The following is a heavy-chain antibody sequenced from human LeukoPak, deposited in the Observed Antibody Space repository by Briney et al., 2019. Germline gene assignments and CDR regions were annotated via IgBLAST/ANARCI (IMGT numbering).Heavy chain of an antibody. D-gene: IGHD5-12*01. CDR2: IYPGDSDT. Sequence: GESLKISCKGYGYRFTTSWLGWVRQMPGKGLEWMGRIYPGDSDTGYSPSFQGQVTISADKSISTAYLQWSSLKASDTAMYYCARQYSGYDYWGQGTLVTVSS. V-gene: IGHV5-51*01. J-gene: IGHJ4*02. CDR1: GYRFTTSW. CDR3: ARQYSGYDY.